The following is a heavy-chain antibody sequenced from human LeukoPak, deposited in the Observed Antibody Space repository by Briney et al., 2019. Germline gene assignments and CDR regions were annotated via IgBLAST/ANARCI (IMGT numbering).Heavy chain of an antibody. J-gene: IGHJ4*02. CDR3: ARGKAAAGTPYYFDY. Sequence: PGGSLRLSCAASRFTFSSYSMNWVRQAPGKGLEWVSSISSSSSYIYYADSVKGRFTISRDNAKNSLYLQMNSLRAEDTALYYCARGKAAAGTPYYFDYWGQGTLVTVSS. CDR2: ISSSSSYI. V-gene: IGHV3-21*04. CDR1: RFTFSSYS. D-gene: IGHD6-13*01.